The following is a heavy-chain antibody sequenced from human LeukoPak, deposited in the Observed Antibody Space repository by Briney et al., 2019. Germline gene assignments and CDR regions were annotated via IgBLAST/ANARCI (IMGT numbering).Heavy chain of an antibody. J-gene: IGHJ2*01. CDR2: IYYSGST. CDR1: GGSISSSSYY. V-gene: IGHV4-39*07. D-gene: IGHD3-22*01. Sequence: SETLSLTCTVSGGSISSSSYYWGWIRQPPGKGLEWIGSIYYSGSTYYNPSLESRVTISVDTSQNQFSLKLNSVTAADTAVYYCARRRDYYDSSGYLYWYFDVWGRGTLVTVSS. CDR3: ARRRDYYDSSGYLYWYFDV.